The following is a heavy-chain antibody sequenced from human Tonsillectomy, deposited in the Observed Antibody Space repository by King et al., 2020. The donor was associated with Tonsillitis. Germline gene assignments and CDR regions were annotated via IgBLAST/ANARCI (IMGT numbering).Heavy chain of an antibody. J-gene: IGHJ5*02. Sequence: VQLVESGGGLVKPGGSLRLSCAASGFIFSDAWMSWVRQAPGKGLEWVGRIKSKTDGGTVDYAAPVKGRFTISRDDSKKTLYLQMNSLKTEDTAVYYCXGXXGNTLXGWXXPWGXXTXVTV. V-gene: IGHV3-15*01. CDR2: IKSKTDGGTV. D-gene: IGHD1/OR15-1a*01. CDR1: GFIFSDAW. CDR3: XGXXGNTLXGWXXP.